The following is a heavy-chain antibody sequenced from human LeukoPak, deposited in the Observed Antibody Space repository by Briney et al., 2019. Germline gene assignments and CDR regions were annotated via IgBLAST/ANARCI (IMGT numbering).Heavy chain of an antibody. Sequence: PSETLSLTCTVSGGSFSGYYWSWIRQPPGKGLEWIGEINHSGSTNYNPSLKSRVTISVDTSKNQFSLKLSSVTAADTAVYYCARGGGRARGAFDIWGQGTMVTVSS. CDR3: ARGGGRARGAFDI. CDR2: INHSGST. D-gene: IGHD2-15*01. CDR1: GGSFSGYY. J-gene: IGHJ3*02. V-gene: IGHV4-34*01.